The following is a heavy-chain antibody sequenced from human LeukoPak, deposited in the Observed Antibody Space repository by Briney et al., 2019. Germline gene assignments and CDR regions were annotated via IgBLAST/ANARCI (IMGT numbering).Heavy chain of an antibody. CDR3: ARDRVGGGVDY. J-gene: IGHJ4*02. V-gene: IGHV4-31*03. CDR1: GGSISSGGYY. Sequence: SQTQSLTCTVSGGSISSGGYYWSWIRQHPGKGLEWIGYIHYSGSTYYNPSLKSRVTISVDTSKNQFSLKLSSVTAADTAVYYCARDRVGGGVDYWGQGTLVTVSS. D-gene: IGHD1-26*01. CDR2: IHYSGST.